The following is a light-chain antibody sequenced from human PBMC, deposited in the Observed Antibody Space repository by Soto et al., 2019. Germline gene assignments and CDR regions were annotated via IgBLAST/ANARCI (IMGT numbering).Light chain of an antibody. V-gene: IGLV2-11*01. CDR3: CSYAGSYV. Sequence: QSVLTQPRSGSGSPGQSVTISCTRTSSDVGGYNYVSWYQQHPGKAPKLMIYDVSKRPSGVPDRFSGSKSGNTASLTISGLQAEDEADYYCCSYAGSYVFGTGTKVTVL. CDR2: DVS. CDR1: SSDVGGYNY. J-gene: IGLJ1*01.